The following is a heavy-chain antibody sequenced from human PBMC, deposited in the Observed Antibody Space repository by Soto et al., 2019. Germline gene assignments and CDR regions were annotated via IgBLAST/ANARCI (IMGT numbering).Heavy chain of an antibody. V-gene: IGHV3-7*03. J-gene: IGHJ4*02. CDR3: ARVRYGGNSYYFDY. CDR1: GFTFSRYW. Sequence: EVQLVESGGGLVQPGGSLRLSCAASGFTFSRYWMSWVRQAPGRGLEWVANIKQDGREKYYVDSVKGRFTMSKNNVKNSLYLQMSSLRAEDTAVYYCARVRYGGNSYYFDYWGQGTLVTVSS. D-gene: IGHD4-17*01. CDR2: IKQDGREK.